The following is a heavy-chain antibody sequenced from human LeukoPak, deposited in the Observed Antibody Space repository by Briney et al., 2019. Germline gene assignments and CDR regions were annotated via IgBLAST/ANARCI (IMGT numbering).Heavy chain of an antibody. CDR1: GFTFSSYG. CDR3: AREPDCCYFDY. Sequence: PGGSLRLSCAASGFTFSSYGMHWVRQAPGKGLEWVAVIWYDGSNKYYADSVKGRITISRDNSKNTLYLQMNSLRAEDTAVYYCAREPDCCYFDYWGQGTLVTVSS. CDR2: IWYDGSNK. V-gene: IGHV3-33*08. D-gene: IGHD2-21*02. J-gene: IGHJ4*02.